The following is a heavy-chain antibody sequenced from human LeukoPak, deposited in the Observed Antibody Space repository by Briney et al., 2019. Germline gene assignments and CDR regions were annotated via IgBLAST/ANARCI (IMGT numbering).Heavy chain of an antibody. V-gene: IGHV6-1*01. Sequence: SQTLSLTCAISGDSVSSNSAAWTWIRQSPSRGLEWLGRTYYRSEWYNDYAVSVKSRITINPDTSKNQFSLQLNSVTPEDTAVYYCASNRGSGYDPFDYWGQGTLVTVSS. D-gene: IGHD5-12*01. CDR1: GDSVSSNSAA. CDR3: ASNRGSGYDPFDY. J-gene: IGHJ4*02. CDR2: TYYRSEWYN.